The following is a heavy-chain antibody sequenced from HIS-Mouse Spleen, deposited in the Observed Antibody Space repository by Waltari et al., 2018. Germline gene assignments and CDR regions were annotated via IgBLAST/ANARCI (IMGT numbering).Heavy chain of an antibody. J-gene: IGHJ4*02. Sequence: QVQLVESGGGVVQPGRSLRLSWAASGFTFSSYVMHWVRQAPGKGLEWVAVISYDGSNKYYADSVKGRFTISRDNSKNTLYLQMNSLRAEDTAVYYCARRYSGYDLGYWGQGTLVTVSS. CDR2: ISYDGSNK. CDR3: ARRYSGYDLGY. D-gene: IGHD5-12*01. CDR1: GFTFSSYV. V-gene: IGHV3-30*04.